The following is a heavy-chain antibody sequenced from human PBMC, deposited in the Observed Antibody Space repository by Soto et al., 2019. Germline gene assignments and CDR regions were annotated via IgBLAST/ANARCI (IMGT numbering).Heavy chain of an antibody. J-gene: IGHJ4*02. V-gene: IGHV1-2*02. CDR3: GRGRSGQIVVFY. CDR2: IGPESGAT. CDR1: GDTFTGHY. Sequence: GASVKVSCKASGDTFTGHYIHWVRQAPEQGPEWMGEIGPESGATRYAQRFQGRVTMTRDMSITTVYMELNNQSPDDTAVYYCGRGRSGQIVVFYWGQGTPVTVSS. D-gene: IGHD1-26*01.